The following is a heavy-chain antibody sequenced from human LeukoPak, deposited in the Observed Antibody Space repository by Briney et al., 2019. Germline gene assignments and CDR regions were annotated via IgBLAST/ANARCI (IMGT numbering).Heavy chain of an antibody. CDR2: IIVSGTT. J-gene: IGHJ4*02. CDR3: AKGSVGNADFAS. Sequence: GGSLRLSCAASGFTFSSFSMPWVRQAPGKGLEWVSSIIVSGTTYYADSVKGRFTISRDSFRGTLFLQMDSLRVEDTAVYFCAKGSVGNADFASWGQGALVTVSS. CDR1: GFTFSSFS. V-gene: IGHV3-23*01. D-gene: IGHD6-25*01.